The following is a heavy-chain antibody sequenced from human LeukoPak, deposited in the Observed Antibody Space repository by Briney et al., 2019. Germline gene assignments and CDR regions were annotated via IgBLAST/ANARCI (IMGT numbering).Heavy chain of an antibody. CDR2: MRTRGGST. CDR3: ARAVDFWSGYPQPNWFDP. J-gene: IGHJ5*02. V-gene: IGHV3-23*01. CDR1: GFTFSSYA. D-gene: IGHD3-3*01. Sequence: GGSLRLSCAASGFTFSSYAMSWVRQAPGKGLEWVSTMRTRGGSTYYADSVKGRFTISRDNSKSTLFLHMNSLRAEDTAVYYCARAVDFWSGYPQPNWFDPWGQGTLVTVSS.